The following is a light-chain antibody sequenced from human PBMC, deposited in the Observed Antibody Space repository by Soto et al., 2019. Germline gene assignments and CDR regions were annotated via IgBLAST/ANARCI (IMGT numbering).Light chain of an antibody. CDR1: QSVTSNY. Sequence: EIVFTQSPGTLSLSKGERATLSCGASQSVTSNYLAWYQQKPGQAPRLLIFGASIRVTGIPDRFIGSGSGTDFTLTISRLEPEDFAVYYCQHYVTSLTTFGQGSKVDIK. CDR2: GAS. V-gene: IGKV3-20*01. CDR3: QHYVTSLTT. J-gene: IGKJ1*01.